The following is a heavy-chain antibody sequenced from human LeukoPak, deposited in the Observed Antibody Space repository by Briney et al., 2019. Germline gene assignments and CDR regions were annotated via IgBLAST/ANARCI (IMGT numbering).Heavy chain of an antibody. V-gene: IGHV3-7*03. CDR3: ARATSAYYYPDAFDI. CDR1: GFTLSNSW. Sequence: PGGSLRLSCVVSGFTLSNSWMSWVRQAPGKGLEWVANIKQDGSEKYYVDSAKGRFTISRDNAKNSLYLQMSSLRAEDTAVYYCARATSAYYYPDAFDIWGQGTMVTVSS. CDR2: IKQDGSEK. J-gene: IGHJ3*02. D-gene: IGHD3-22*01.